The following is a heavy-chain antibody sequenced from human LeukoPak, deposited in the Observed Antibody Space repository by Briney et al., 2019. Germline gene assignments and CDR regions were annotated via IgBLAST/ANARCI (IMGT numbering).Heavy chain of an antibody. D-gene: IGHD2-8*02. Sequence: GGSLRLSCAASGFTFSSYWMHWVRQAPGKGLVWVSRINSDGSITTYADSVKGRFTISRDNAKNTLYLQMNSLRAEDMAVYYCARPRSGVGYYFDYWGQGTLVTVSS. J-gene: IGHJ4*02. CDR2: INSDGSIT. V-gene: IGHV3-74*01. CDR3: ARPRSGVGYYFDY. CDR1: GFTFSSYW.